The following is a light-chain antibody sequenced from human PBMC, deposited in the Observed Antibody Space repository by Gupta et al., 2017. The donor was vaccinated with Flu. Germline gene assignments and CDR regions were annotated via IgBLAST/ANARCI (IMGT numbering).Light chain of an antibody. CDR1: QSVSAGY. CDR2: GAS. Sequence: IVLTQSPVTLSLSPGERATLSCRASQSVSAGYLAWYQQKHGQAPRLLIYGASSRATGIPDRFSGSGSGTDFTLTISRLEPEDFAVYYCQQDAGTPRTFGQGTKVEIK. CDR3: QQDAGTPRT. V-gene: IGKV3-20*01. J-gene: IGKJ1*01.